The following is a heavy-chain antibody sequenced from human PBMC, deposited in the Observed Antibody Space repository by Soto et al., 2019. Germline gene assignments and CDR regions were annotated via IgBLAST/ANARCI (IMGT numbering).Heavy chain of an antibody. CDR3: ARGPDIVVVVAATHFDY. D-gene: IGHD2-15*01. J-gene: IGHJ4*02. CDR1: GYTFTGYY. V-gene: IGHV1-2*04. CDR2: INPKSGGT. Sequence: QVQLVQSGAEVKKPGASVKVPCKASGYTFTGYYMHWVRQAPGQGLEWMGWINPKSGGTKYAQKFQGWVTMTRDTSISTAYMELSRLRSDDTAVYYCARGPDIVVVVAATHFDYWGQGTLVTVSS.